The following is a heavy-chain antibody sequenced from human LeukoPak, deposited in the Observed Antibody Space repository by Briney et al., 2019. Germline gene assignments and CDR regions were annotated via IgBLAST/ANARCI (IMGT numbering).Heavy chain of an antibody. CDR3: AKPQGGSYGHFDY. J-gene: IGHJ4*01. Sequence: VGSLRLSCAASGFTFNSYTMAWVRQAPGKGLEWVSAISSGGDSTNYADSVKGRFTISRDNSKNTVYLQMNSLRAEDTAVFYCAKPQGGSYGHFDYWGQGTLVTVSS. D-gene: IGHD1-26*01. CDR2: ISSGGDST. CDR1: GFTFNSYT. V-gene: IGHV3-23*01.